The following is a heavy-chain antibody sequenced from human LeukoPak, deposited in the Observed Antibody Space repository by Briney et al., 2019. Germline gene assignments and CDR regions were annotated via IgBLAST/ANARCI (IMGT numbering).Heavy chain of an antibody. V-gene: IGHV3-30*04. J-gene: IGHJ4*02. D-gene: IGHD6-19*01. CDR1: GFTLSSYV. CDR3: AKDPLGVAGTKGTDY. CDR2: ISYDGSNK. Sequence: GGSLRLSCAASGFTLSSYVMHWVRQAPGKGLEWVTVISYDGSNKYYADSVKGRFTISRDNSKNTLYLQMNSLRAEDTAVYYCAKDPLGVAGTKGTDYWGQGTLVTVSS.